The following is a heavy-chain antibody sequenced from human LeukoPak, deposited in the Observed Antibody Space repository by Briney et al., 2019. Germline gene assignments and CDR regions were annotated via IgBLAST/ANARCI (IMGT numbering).Heavy chain of an antibody. CDR3: AKEDDSWGPNNLDL. J-gene: IGHJ3*01. CDR1: ACTFGDYS. V-gene: IGHV3-48*02. CDR2: IDTATSVV. D-gene: IGHD7-27*01. Sequence: GGSLRLSCAASACTFGDYSMGWVRQAPGKGLEWISYIDTATSVVYYGDSVMGRFTISRDNAKNSLFLQMSNLRDEDTAVYFCAKEDDSWGPNNLDLWGEGTMVTVSS.